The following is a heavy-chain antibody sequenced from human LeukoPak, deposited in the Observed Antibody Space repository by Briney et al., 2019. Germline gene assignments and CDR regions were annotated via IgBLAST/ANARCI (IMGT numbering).Heavy chain of an antibody. D-gene: IGHD1-26*01. CDR1: RFTFSSHA. Sequence: GGSLRLSCAASRFTFSSHAMSWVRQAPGKGLEWVSLISGSGDNTYYADSVKGRFTISRDNSKNTLYLQMNSLRAEDTAVYYCGRGYSYLDYWGQGTLVTVSS. V-gene: IGHV3-23*01. CDR2: ISGSGDNT. CDR3: GRGYSYLDY. J-gene: IGHJ4*02.